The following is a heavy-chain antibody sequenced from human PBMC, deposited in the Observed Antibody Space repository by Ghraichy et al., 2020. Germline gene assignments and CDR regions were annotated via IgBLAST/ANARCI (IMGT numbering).Heavy chain of an antibody. CDR1: GITFSTYA. Sequence: GGSLRLSCAASGITFSTYAMHWVRQAPGKGLEWVATISYDGRNKYYADSVKGRFTISRDNFKNTLYVQMNSLRAEDTAVYYFAREGARGIYYMDVWGKGTTVTVSS. CDR3: AREGARGIYYMDV. V-gene: IGHV3-30*04. CDR2: ISYDGRNK. D-gene: IGHD3-10*01. J-gene: IGHJ6*03.